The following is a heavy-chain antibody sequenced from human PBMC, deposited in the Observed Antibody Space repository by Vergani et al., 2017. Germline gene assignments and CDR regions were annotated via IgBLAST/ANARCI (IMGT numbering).Heavy chain of an antibody. Sequence: QVQLVQSGAEVKKPGASVKVSCKASGYTFTSYGISWVRQAPGQGLEWMGWISAYNGNTNYAQKLQGRVTMTTDTSTSTAYMELRSLRSDDTAVYYWARTTVTTDDEGGDYCCGMDVWGQGTTVTVSS. CDR3: ARTTVTTDDEGGDYCCGMDV. J-gene: IGHJ6*02. D-gene: IGHD4-17*01. CDR2: ISAYNGNT. CDR1: GYTFTSYG. V-gene: IGHV1-18*01.